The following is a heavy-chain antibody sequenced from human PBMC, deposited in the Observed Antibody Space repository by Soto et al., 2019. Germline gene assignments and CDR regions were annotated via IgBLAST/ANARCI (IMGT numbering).Heavy chain of an antibody. J-gene: IGHJ4*02. CDR2: INANSGDT. Sequence: ASVKVSCKASGYTFTDYAIHWVRQAPGQALEWMGWINANSGDTNYAQKFQGWVTMTRDTSVSTAYMELSRLRSDDTAVYYCARGSYDYIWGSYRNYHFDYWGQGTLVTVSS. CDR3: ARGSYDYIWGSYRNYHFDY. CDR1: GYTFTDYA. D-gene: IGHD3-16*02. V-gene: IGHV1-2*04.